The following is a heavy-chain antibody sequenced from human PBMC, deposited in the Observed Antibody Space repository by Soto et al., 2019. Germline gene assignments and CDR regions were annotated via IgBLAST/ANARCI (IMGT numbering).Heavy chain of an antibody. Sequence: EVQLVESGGGLVQPGGSLRLSCAASGFTFSNYWMSWVRQVPGKGLAWVSNIKEDGSEKYYVDSEKGRFTISRDNAKNSVHLQMNSLRDEDTAVYYCVRFSILVSGRGRGAFFDSWGQGTPVTVSS. V-gene: IGHV3-7*03. D-gene: IGHD6-19*01. J-gene: IGHJ4*02. CDR3: VRFSILVSGRGRGAFFDS. CDR2: IKEDGSEK. CDR1: GFTFSNYW.